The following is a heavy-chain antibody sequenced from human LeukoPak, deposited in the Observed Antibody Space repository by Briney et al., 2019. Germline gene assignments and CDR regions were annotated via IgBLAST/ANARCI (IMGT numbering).Heavy chain of an antibody. CDR2: IHYDSTTE. J-gene: IGHJ4*02. CDR3: AKDWNWAIDY. CDR1: GFAFTSYG. Sequence: GGSLRLSCAASGFAFTSYGMRWVRQAPGKGLEWVAYIHYDSTTEDYADSVKGRFTISRDNSKNTLFLQMNNLRVEDMAVFYCAKDWNWAIDYWGQGTLVTVSS. D-gene: IGHD1-7*01. V-gene: IGHV3-30*02.